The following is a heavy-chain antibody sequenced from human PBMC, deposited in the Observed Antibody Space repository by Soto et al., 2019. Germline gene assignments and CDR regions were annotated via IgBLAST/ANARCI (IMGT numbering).Heavy chain of an antibody. V-gene: IGHV4-59*08. CDR1: GGSISSYY. CDR3: ARHGSGSYYNNWFDP. J-gene: IGHJ5*02. Sequence: SETLSLTCTVSGGSISSYYWSWIRQPPGKGLEWIGYIYYSGSASYNPALKSRVTISADTSKNQFSLKLSSVTAADTAVYYCARHGSGSYYNNWFDPWGQGTLVTVSS. D-gene: IGHD3-10*01. CDR2: IYYSGSA.